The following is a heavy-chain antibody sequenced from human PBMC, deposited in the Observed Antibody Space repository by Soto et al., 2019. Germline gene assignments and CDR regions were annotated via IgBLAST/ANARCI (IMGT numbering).Heavy chain of an antibody. D-gene: IGHD1-26*01. CDR3: ANLVGATAWGDFYI. Sequence: EVQLLESGGGLVQPGGSLRLSCVASGFTFSSYAMSWVRQAPGKGLEWASAISGSGGSTYYADSVKGRFTISRDNTKKTLYLQMNSLRAEDTAVYYCANLVGATAWGDFYIWGQGTMVTVSS. CDR2: ISGSGGST. J-gene: IGHJ3*02. V-gene: IGHV3-23*01. CDR1: GFTFSSYA.